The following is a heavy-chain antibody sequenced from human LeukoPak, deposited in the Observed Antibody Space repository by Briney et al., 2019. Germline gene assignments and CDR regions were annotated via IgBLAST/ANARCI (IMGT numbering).Heavy chain of an antibody. J-gene: IGHJ5*02. V-gene: IGHV4-39*07. Sequence: KSSETLSLTCTISGGSISSSSYYWGWIRQPPGKGLEWIGIIYYSGSTYYNPSLKSRVTISVDTSKNQFSLKLSSVTAADTAVYYCARVIFVAQRRDNWFDPWGQGTLVTVSS. CDR2: IYYSGST. CDR3: ARVIFVAQRRDNWFDP. D-gene: IGHD5-12*01. CDR1: GGSISSSSYY.